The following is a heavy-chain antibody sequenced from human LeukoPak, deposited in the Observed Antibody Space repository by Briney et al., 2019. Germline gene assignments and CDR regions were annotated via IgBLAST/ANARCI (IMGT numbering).Heavy chain of an antibody. V-gene: IGHV3-20*04. J-gene: IGHJ4*02. CDR1: GFTFDDYG. CDR2: INWNGGST. D-gene: IGHD3-10*01. CDR3: ARKWFGELLDY. Sequence: GGSLRLSCAAYGFTFDDYGMSWVRQAPGKGLEWVSGINWNGGSTGYADSVKGRFTISRDNAKNSLYLQMNSLRAEDTALYYCARKWFGELLDYWGQGTLVTVSS.